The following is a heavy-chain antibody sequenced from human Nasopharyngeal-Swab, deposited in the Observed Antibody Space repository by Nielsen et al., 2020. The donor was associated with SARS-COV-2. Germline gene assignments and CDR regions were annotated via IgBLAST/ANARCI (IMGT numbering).Heavy chain of an antibody. J-gene: IGHJ4*02. D-gene: IGHD3-10*01. CDR3: ARDSATYDY. Sequence: SLKISCAASGFTSSSYSMNWVRQAPGKGLEWVSSISFGSSYIYYADSVRGRFTTSRDNAKNSLYLQMNSLRAEDTAVYYCARDSATYDYWGQGTLVTVSS. V-gene: IGHV3-21*01. CDR1: GFTSSSYS. CDR2: ISFGSSYI.